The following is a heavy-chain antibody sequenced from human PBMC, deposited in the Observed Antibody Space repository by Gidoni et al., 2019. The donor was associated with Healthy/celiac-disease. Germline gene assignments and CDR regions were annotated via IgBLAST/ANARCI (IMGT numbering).Heavy chain of an antibody. CDR3: DV. J-gene: IGHJ6*02. CDR1: GYTFTSYY. V-gene: IGHV1-46*01. D-gene: IGHD6-6*01. CDR2: INPSGGST. Sequence: QVQLVQSGAEVKKPGASVKVSCKASGYTFTSYYMHWVRQAPGQGLEWMGIINPSGGSTSYAQKFQGRVTMTRDTSTREDSSIAARGGSRGNYYYGMDVWGQGTTVTVSS.